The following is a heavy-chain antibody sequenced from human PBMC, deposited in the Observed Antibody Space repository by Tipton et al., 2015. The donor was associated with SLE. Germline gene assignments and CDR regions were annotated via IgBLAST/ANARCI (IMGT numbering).Heavy chain of an antibody. CDR3: ARDGLTIFGVVSLGYMDV. Sequence: TLSLTCTVSGGSISSSRYNWGWIRQPPGKGLEWIGSVSYSGTTHYNPSLKSRVTISVDTSKNQFSLKLSSVTAADTAIYYCARDGLTIFGVVSLGYMDVWGKGTTVTVSS. V-gene: IGHV4-39*07. CDR1: GGSISSSRYN. D-gene: IGHD3-3*02. CDR2: VSYSGTT. J-gene: IGHJ6*03.